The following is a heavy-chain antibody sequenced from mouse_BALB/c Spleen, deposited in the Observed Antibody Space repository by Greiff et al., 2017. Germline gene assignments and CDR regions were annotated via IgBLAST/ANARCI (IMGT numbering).Heavy chain of an antibody. CDR3: TRHCNYGDWFAY. CDR1: GYTFTSYY. J-gene: IGHJ3*01. V-gene: IGHV1S81*02. D-gene: IGHD2-1*01. Sequence: VQLQQSGAELVKPGASVKLSCKASGYTFTSYYMYWVKQRPGQGLEWIGEIKPSNGGTNFNEKFKSKATLTVDKSSSTAYMQLSSLTSEDSAVYYCTRHCNYGDWFAYWGQGTLVTVSA. CDR2: IKPSNGGT.